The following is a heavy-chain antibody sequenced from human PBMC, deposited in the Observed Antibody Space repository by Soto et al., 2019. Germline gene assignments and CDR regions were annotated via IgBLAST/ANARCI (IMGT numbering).Heavy chain of an antibody. CDR1: GYTFSTSA. D-gene: IGHD3-3*01. V-gene: IGHV1-3*01. J-gene: IGHJ6*02. CDR3: ARDYYDFWSGYSSSNYGMDV. Sequence: ASVKVSFKASGYTFSTSAMNWVRQAPGQRLEWMGWINPANGNTKYSPKFRGRVTITRDTSASTAYMELSSLTSEDTAIYYCARDYYDFWSGYSSSNYGMDVWGQGTTVTVSS. CDR2: INPANGNT.